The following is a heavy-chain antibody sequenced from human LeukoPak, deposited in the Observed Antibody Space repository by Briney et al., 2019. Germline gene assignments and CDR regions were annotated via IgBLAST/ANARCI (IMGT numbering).Heavy chain of an antibody. J-gene: IGHJ5*02. V-gene: IGHV4-59*01. D-gene: IGHD2-2*01. Sequence: SETLSLTCTVSGGSISSYYWSWIRQPPGKGLEWIGYIYYSGSTNYNPSLKSRVTISVDTSKNQFSLKPSSVTAADTAVYYCARVNPVDNWFDPWGQGTLVTVSS. CDR3: ARVNPVDNWFDP. CDR2: IYYSGST. CDR1: GGSISSYY.